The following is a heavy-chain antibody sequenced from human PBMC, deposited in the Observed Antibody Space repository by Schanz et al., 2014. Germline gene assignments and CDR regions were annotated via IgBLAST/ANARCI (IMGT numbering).Heavy chain of an antibody. CDR1: GFAFSSFA. D-gene: IGHD5-18*01. J-gene: IGHJ4*02. V-gene: IGHV3-21*01. Sequence: GQLVESGGGVVQPGKSLRLSCAASGFAFSSFAMTWVRQAPGRGLEWVSSISTSGTYMYIADSLKGRLTISRDDAKKSMYLQMNNLRAEDTAVYYCVRVSFADPRLYRGMDRDIDYWGQGTLVTVSS. CDR3: VRVSFADPRLYRGMDRDIDY. CDR2: ISTSGTYM.